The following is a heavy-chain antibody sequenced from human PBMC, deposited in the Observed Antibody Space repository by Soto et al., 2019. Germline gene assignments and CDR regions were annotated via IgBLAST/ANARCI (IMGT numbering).Heavy chain of an antibody. CDR3: AKGRPPFDL. CDR1: QFTFSYYA. D-gene: IGHD6-6*01. CDR2: ISGAGGST. Sequence: EVQLLESGGGLVQPGGSLRLSCAASQFTFSYYAMGCVRQAPGKGLEWVSLISGAGGSTNYADSVKGRFAISRDNSENRLYLQMNSLSAVDTAVYYCAKGRPPFDLWGRGTLVIVSS. V-gene: IGHV3-23*01. J-gene: IGHJ2*01.